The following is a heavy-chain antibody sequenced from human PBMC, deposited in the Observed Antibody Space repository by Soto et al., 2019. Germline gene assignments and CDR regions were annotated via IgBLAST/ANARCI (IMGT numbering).Heavy chain of an antibody. V-gene: IGHV3-23*01. CDR3: AKNQERELPRVIDF. D-gene: IGHD1-7*01. CDR1: GLTFSNYA. J-gene: IGHJ4*02. Sequence: EVRLLESGGGLVQPGGSLRLSCATSGLTFSNYAMSWDRQAPGGGLEWVSSMSGSSSTTYYADSVRGRFTISRDRSKNTLYLQMSSLRAEDTALYYCAKNQERELPRVIDFWGQGTLVTVSS. CDR2: MSGSSSTT.